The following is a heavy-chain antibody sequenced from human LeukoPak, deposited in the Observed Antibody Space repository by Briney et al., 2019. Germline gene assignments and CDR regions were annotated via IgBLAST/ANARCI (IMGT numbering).Heavy chain of an antibody. V-gene: IGHV4-4*07. CDR3: VRAIPAFAEFYFDS. Sequence: PSETLSLTCTVSRDSSRNYYCNWIRQAAGKGLEWIGRIYMAGGTNYNPSLDGRVTMSVDTSKNQFSLSLSSVTAADTGVHYCVRAIPAFAEFYFDSWGQGTLVTVSS. CDR1: RDSSRNYY. CDR2: IYMAGGT. D-gene: IGHD2-2*01. J-gene: IGHJ4*02.